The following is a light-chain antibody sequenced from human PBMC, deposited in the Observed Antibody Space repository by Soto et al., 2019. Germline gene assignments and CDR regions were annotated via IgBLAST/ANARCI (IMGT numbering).Light chain of an antibody. Sequence: EIVLTQSPGTLSLSPGERATLSCRASQSVSVNSLAWYQQKGGQAPRLLIYAASTRATGVPDRFSVTGSGTDFTLTISRLETDDSAVYYCQQYGGSPFTFGRGTKVDIK. V-gene: IGKV3-20*01. J-gene: IGKJ3*01. CDR3: QQYGGSPFT. CDR1: QSVSVNS. CDR2: AAS.